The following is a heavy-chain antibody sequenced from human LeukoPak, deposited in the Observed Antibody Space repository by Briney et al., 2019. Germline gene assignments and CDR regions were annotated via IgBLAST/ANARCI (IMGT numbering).Heavy chain of an antibody. V-gene: IGHV4-39*01. CDR3: ARHEPKTSSWYKWFDP. D-gene: IGHD6-13*01. J-gene: IGHJ5*02. Sequence: SETLSLTCTVSGGSFSSSYYYWGWIRQPPGKGLEWIGSIYYSGSTYYNPSLKSRVTISVDTSKNQFSLKLISVTAADTAVYYCARHEPKTSSWYKWFDPWGQGTLVTVSS. CDR1: GGSFSSSYYY. CDR2: IYYSGST.